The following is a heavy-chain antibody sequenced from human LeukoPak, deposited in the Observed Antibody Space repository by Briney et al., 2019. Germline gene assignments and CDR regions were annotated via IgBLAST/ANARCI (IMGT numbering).Heavy chain of an antibody. CDR3: ARDTAPHDYYYYMDV. V-gene: IGHV4-39*07. J-gene: IGHJ6*03. CDR2: ICYSGST. Sequence: KPSETLSLTCTVSGGSISSSPCYWGWIRQPPGKGLEWIGTICYSGSTYYNPSLRSQVTISVDTSKNQFSLKLSSVTAADTAVYYCARDTAPHDYYYYMDVWGKGTTVTVSS. CDR1: GGSISSSPCY.